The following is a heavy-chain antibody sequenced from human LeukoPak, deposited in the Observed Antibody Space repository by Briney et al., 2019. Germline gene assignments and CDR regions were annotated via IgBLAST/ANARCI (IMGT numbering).Heavy chain of an antibody. J-gene: IGHJ6*02. CDR2: MNPNSGNT. D-gene: IGHD3-3*01. CDR3: ARGRNAYYDFWSGDPYYYYGMDV. V-gene: IGHV1-8*01. Sequence: ASVKVSFKASVYSFTSYDINWVRQATGQGLEWMGWMNPNSGNTGYAQKFQGRVTMTRNTSISTAYMELSSLRSEDTAVYYCARGRNAYYDFWSGDPYYYYGMDVWGQGTTVTVSS. CDR1: VYSFTSYD.